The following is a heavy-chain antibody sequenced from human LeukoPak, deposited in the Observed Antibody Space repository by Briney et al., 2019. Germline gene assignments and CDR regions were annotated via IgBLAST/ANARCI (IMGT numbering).Heavy chain of an antibody. CDR1: GGSISSYY. Sequence: PSETLSLTCTVSGGSISSYYWSWIRQPPGKGLEWIGYIYYSGSTNYNPSLKSRVTISVDTSKNQFSLKLSSVTAADTAVYYCARGAPEYCSSTSCYPYEYGMDVWGQGTTVTVSS. D-gene: IGHD2-2*01. J-gene: IGHJ6*02. V-gene: IGHV4-59*01. CDR2: IYYSGST. CDR3: ARGAPEYCSSTSCYPYEYGMDV.